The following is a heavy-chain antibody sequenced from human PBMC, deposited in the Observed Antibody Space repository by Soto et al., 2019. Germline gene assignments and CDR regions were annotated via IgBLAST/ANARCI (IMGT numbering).Heavy chain of an antibody. CDR1: GGSISSSSYY. D-gene: IGHD3-3*01. V-gene: IGHV4-39*01. CDR2: IYYSGST. CDR3: ERLGSGYFFDY. Sequence: PSETLSHTCTVSGGSISSSSYYWGWIRQPPGKGLEWIGSIYYSGSTYYNPSLKSRVTISVDTSKNQFSLKLSSVTAADTAVYYCERLGSGYFFDYWGQGTLVTVSS. J-gene: IGHJ4*02.